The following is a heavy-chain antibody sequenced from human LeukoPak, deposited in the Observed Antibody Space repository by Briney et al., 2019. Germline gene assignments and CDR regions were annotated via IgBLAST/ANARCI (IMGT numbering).Heavy chain of an antibody. Sequence: GGSLRLSCAASGFTFSSYDMHWVHQATGKGLEWVSAIGTAGDTYYPGSVKGRFTISRENAKNSLYLQMNSLRAGDTAVYYCARAEYYYYYGMDVWGQGTTVTVSS. CDR1: GFTFSSYD. V-gene: IGHV3-13*01. CDR2: IGTAGDT. CDR3: ARAEYYYYYGMDV. J-gene: IGHJ6*02.